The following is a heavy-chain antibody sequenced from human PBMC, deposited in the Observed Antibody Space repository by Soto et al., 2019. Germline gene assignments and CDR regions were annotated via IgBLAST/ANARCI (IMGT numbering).Heavy chain of an antibody. D-gene: IGHD3-3*01. J-gene: IGHJ4*02. Sequence: SVKVSCKASGGTFSSYTISWVRQAPGQGLEWMGRIIPILGIANYAQKFQGRVTITADKSTSTAYMELSSLRSEDTAVYYCARSPYYDFWSGYYDYWGQGTLVTV. CDR3: ARSPYYDFWSGYYDY. CDR2: IIPILGIA. CDR1: GGTFSSYT. V-gene: IGHV1-69*02.